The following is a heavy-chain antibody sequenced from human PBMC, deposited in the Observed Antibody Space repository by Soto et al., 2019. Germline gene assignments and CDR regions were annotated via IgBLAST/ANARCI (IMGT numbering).Heavy chain of an antibody. Sequence: QVQLVESGGGVVHPGRSLRLSCAASGFTFSSYAMHWVRQAPGKGLEWVAVISYYGSNKYYADSVKGRFTISRDTSKNTLYLQMNGLRAEDTAVYYCARDWSGGAADPLRPPPYWGQGTLVTVSS. V-gene: IGHV3-30-3*01. J-gene: IGHJ4*02. CDR3: ARDWSGGAADPLRPPPY. CDR1: GFTFSSYA. D-gene: IGHD1-26*01. CDR2: ISYYGSNK.